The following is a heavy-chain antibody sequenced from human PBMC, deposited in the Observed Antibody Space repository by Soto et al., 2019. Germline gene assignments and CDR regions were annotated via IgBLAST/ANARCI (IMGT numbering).Heavy chain of an antibody. CDR2: ISAYNGNT. V-gene: IGHV1-18*01. J-gene: IGHJ3*02. Sequence: GASVKVSCKASGYTFTSYGISWVRQAPGQGLEWMGWISAYNGNTNYAQKLQGRVTMTTDTSTSTAYMELRSLRSDDTAVYYCARDSSSWYFDAFDIWGQGTMVTVSS. CDR1: GYTFTSYG. CDR3: ARDSSSWYFDAFDI. D-gene: IGHD6-13*01.